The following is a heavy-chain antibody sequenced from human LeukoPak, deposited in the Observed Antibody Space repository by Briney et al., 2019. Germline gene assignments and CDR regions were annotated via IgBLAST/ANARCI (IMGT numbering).Heavy chain of an antibody. CDR3: ARLQGLPELLWSPFDP. CDR2: IYPGDSDT. CDR1: GYSFTSYW. Sequence: PGESLKISCKGSGYSFTSYWIGWVRQMPGKGLEWMGIIYPGDSDTRYSPSFQGQVTISADKSISTAYLQWRSLKASDTAMYYCARLQGLPELLWSPFDPWGQGTLVTVSS. V-gene: IGHV5-51*01. J-gene: IGHJ5*02. D-gene: IGHD2-2*01.